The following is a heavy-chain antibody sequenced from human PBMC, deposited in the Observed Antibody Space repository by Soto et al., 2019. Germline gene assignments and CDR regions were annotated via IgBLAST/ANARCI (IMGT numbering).Heavy chain of an antibody. Sequence: QVQLVESGGGVVQPGRSLRLSCAASGFTFSSYGMHWVRQAPGKGLEWVAVIWYDGSNKYYADSVKGRFTISRDNSNNTMYLQMDRLRAEDTAIYYCWRGTGRNYGNLDYWGQGTVVTVSS. CDR1: GFTFSSYG. CDR3: WRGTGRNYGNLDY. J-gene: IGHJ4*02. CDR2: IWYDGSNK. D-gene: IGHD3-10*01. V-gene: IGHV3-33*01.